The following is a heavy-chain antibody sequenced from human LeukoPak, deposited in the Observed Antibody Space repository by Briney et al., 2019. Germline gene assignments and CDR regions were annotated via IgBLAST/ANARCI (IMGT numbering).Heavy chain of an antibody. J-gene: IGHJ3*02. CDR1: GGTFSSYA. V-gene: IGHV1-69*13. Sequence: SVKVSCKASGGTFSSYAISWVRQAPGQGLEWMGGIIPIFGTANYAQKFQGRVTITADESTSTAYMELSSLRSEDTAVYYCARPQRITMIVVEDSFDIWGQGTMATVSS. CDR3: ARPQRITMIVVEDSFDI. CDR2: IIPIFGTA. D-gene: IGHD3-22*01.